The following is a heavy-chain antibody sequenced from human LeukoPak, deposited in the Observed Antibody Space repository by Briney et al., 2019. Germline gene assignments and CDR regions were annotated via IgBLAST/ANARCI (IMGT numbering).Heavy chain of an antibody. V-gene: IGHV3-21*01. CDR1: GFTFSRYA. CDR2: IGSSGSYT. CDR3: AREDYSSGNPTIDT. Sequence: GGSLRLSCAASGFTFSRYAMKWVRQAPGKGMEWVSCIGSSGSYTYYADSVKGRFTISRDNAKDSLYLQMDSLRAEDGAVYYCAREDYSSGNPTIDTWGQGTLVTVSS. D-gene: IGHD3-10*01. J-gene: IGHJ5*02.